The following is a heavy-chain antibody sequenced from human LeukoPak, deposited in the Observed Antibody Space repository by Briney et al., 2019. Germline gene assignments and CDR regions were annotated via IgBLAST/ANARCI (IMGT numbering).Heavy chain of an antibody. V-gene: IGHV4-61*02. CDR1: GGSISSGSYY. CDR2: MYTSGST. D-gene: IGHD3-16*01. Sequence: SETLSLTCTVSGGSISSGSYYWSWIRQPAGKGLEWFGRMYTSGSTNYNPSLKSRVTISVDTSKNRFSLKLNSLTTADTAVYYCTRGAGWLIDYWGQGILVTVSS. CDR3: TRGAGWLIDY. J-gene: IGHJ4*02.